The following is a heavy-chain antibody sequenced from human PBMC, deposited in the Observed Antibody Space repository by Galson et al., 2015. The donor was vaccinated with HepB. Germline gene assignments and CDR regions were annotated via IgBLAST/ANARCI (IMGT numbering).Heavy chain of an antibody. Sequence: SLRLSCAASGFTFSNAWMSWVRQAPGKGLEWVGRIKSKTDGGTTDYAAPVKGRFTISRDDSKNTLYLQMNSLKTEDTAVYYCTTGSSSGWYQDYYYYGMDVWGQGTTVTVSS. V-gene: IGHV3-15*01. D-gene: IGHD6-19*01. CDR3: TTGSSSGWYQDYYYYGMDV. CDR2: IKSKTDGGTT. CDR1: GFTFSNAW. J-gene: IGHJ6*02.